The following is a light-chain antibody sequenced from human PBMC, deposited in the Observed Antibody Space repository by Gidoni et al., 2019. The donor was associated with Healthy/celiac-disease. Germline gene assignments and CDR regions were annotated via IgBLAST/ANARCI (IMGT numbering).Light chain of an antibody. V-gene: IGLV3-1*01. J-gene: IGLJ2*01. CDR1: KLGDKY. Sequence: SYELTQPPSVSVSPGQTASITCSGDKLGDKYACWYQQKPGQPPVLVIYQDSKRPSGIPERFSGSNSGNTATLTISGTQAMDEADYYCQAGDSSVVFGGGTKLTVL. CDR3: QAGDSSVV. CDR2: QDS.